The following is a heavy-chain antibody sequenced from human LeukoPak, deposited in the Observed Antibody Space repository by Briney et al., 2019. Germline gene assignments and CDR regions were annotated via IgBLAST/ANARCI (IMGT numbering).Heavy chain of an antibody. CDR2: INQDGSEK. V-gene: IGHV3-7*01. Sequence: GGSLRLSCAASGFTFSSLWMTWIRQAPGKGLEWVASINQDGSEKYYVDSVKGRFTTSRDNAENSLYLQMNSLTADDTAVYYCGRGGHDSSWFWLDWGQGTLVTVSS. CDR3: GRGGHDSSWFWLD. CDR1: GFTFSSLW. D-gene: IGHD6-13*01. J-gene: IGHJ4*02.